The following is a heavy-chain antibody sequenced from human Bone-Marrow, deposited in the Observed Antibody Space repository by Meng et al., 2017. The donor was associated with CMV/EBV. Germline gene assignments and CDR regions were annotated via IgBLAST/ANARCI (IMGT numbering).Heavy chain of an antibody. CDR1: GGSVSSGSYY. J-gene: IGHJ6*02. CDR3: ARDRYCSSTSCYTGRYYYYGMDV. CDR2: IYYSGST. D-gene: IGHD2-2*02. V-gene: IGHV4-61*01. Sequence: SETLSPTCTVSGGSVSSGSYYWSWIRQPPGKGLEWIGYIYYSGSTNYNPSLKSRVTISVDTSKNQFSLKLSSVTAADTAVYYCARDRYCSSTSCYTGRYYYYGMDVWGQGTTVTVSS.